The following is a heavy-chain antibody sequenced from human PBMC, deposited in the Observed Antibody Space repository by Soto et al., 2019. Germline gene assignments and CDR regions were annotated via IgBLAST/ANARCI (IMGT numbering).Heavy chain of an antibody. CDR2: ISAYNGNT. J-gene: IGHJ3*02. CDR3: VRDRWGGTTSDAFDI. D-gene: IGHD1-7*01. Sequence: QVQLVQSGAEVKKPGASVKVSCKASGYTFTSYGISWVRQAPGQGLEWMGWISAYNGNTNYAQKLQGRVTMTTDTATSTAYMELTSLRSDDTAVYYCVRDRWGGTTSDAFDIWGQGTMVTVSS. V-gene: IGHV1-18*01. CDR1: GYTFTSYG.